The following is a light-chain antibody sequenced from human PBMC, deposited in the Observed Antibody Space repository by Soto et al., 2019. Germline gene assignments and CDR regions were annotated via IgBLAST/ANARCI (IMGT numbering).Light chain of an antibody. CDR3: SSYTNSGTSYVV. Sequence: QSALTQPASVSGSPGQSITISCTGTSSDVGGYNYVSWYQQNPGKAPKLMIYEVGNRPSGVSNRFSGSKSGNTASLTISGLEAEDEADYYCSSYTNSGTSYVVFGGGTKLTVL. J-gene: IGLJ2*01. CDR1: SSDVGGYNY. CDR2: EVG. V-gene: IGLV2-14*01.